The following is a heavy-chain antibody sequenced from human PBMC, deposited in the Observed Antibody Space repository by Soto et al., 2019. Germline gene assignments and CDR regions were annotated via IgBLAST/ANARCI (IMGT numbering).Heavy chain of an antibody. CDR1: GGTFSSYS. V-gene: IGHV1-69*02. J-gene: IGHJ3*02. CDR2: ISPIRGIA. Sequence: AAMVSCPASGGTFSSYSISWVRQAPGQGLERMGRISPIRGIANYAQKCQGRVTSTADKSTSTAYMELSSLRSEHTAVEYCAHPDAFDIWGQGTMVTVSS. CDR3: AHPDAFDI.